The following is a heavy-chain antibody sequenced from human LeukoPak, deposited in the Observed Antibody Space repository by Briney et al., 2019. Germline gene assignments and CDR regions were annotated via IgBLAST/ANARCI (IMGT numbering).Heavy chain of an antibody. D-gene: IGHD6-19*01. J-gene: IGHJ4*02. V-gene: IGHV1-24*01. CDR2: FDPEDGET. CDR3: ALGKDSSGWYYFDH. CDR1: GYTLTELS. Sequence: ASVKVSCKVSGYTLTELSMHWVRQAPGRGLEWMGGFDPEDGETIYAQKFQGRVTMTEDTSTDTAYMELSSLRSEDTAVYYCALGKDSSGWYYFDHWGQGTLVTVSS.